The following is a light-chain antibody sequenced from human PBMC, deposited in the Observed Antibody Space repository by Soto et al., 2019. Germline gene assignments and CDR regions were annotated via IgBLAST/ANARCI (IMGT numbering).Light chain of an antibody. CDR3: QQYGSSPLYS. V-gene: IGKV3-20*01. CDR2: GAS. Sequence: EIVLTQSPGTLSLSPGERATLSCRASQSVSSSYLAWYQQKPGQAPRLLIYGASSRATGIPDRFSGSGSGTDFTLTLSRLEPEDFAVYYCQQYGSSPLYSFGQGTNLEIK. CDR1: QSVSSSY. J-gene: IGKJ2*03.